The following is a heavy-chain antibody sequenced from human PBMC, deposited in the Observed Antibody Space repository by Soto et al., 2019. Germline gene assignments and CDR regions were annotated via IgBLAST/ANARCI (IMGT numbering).Heavy chain of an antibody. J-gene: IGHJ6*02. CDR1: CYTFTSYG. Sequence: SVKVSFKASCYTFTSYGISWVRQGPGQGLEWMGWISAYNGNTNYAQKLQGRVTMTTDTSTSTAYMELRSLRSDDTAVYYCARDQSSRGYYYGMDVWGQGTTVTVSS. V-gene: IGHV1-18*01. CDR2: ISAYNGNT. CDR3: ARDQSSRGYYYGMDV. D-gene: IGHD6-13*01.